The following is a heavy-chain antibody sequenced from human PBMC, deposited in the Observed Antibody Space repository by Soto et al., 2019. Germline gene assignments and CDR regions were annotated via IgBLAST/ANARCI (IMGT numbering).Heavy chain of an antibody. CDR2: IIPIFGTA. CDR1: GGTFSSYA. Sequence: QVQLVQTGAEVKKPGSSVKVSCKASGGTFSSYAISWVRQAPGQGLEWMGGIIPIFGTADYAQKFQGRVTITADESTSTAYMALSSLRSEDTAVYYCAGHSGSSPEGRYYYGMDVWGQGTTVTVSS. V-gene: IGHV1-69*12. D-gene: IGHD1-26*01. CDR3: AGHSGSSPEGRYYYGMDV. J-gene: IGHJ6*02.